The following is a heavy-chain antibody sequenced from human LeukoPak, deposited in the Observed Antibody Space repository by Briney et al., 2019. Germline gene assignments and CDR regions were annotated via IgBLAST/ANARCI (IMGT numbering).Heavy chain of an antibody. CDR3: AVMWVAGTWSFDP. D-gene: IGHD6-19*01. Sequence: GESLKISCKGSGYSFTSYWIGWVRQMRGKGLEWMGIIYPGDSDTRYSPSFQGQVTISADKSISTAYLQWSSLKASDTAMYYCAVMWVAGTWSFDPWGQGTLVTVSS. CDR2: IYPGDSDT. J-gene: IGHJ5*02. V-gene: IGHV5-51*01. CDR1: GYSFTSYW.